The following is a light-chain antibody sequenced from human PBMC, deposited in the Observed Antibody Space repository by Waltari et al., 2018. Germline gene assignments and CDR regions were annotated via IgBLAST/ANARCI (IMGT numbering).Light chain of an antibody. CDR3: CSYVDSNTVM. CDR1: SSHVGGFNL. Sequence: QSALTQPASVSASRGQPLPITCSQPSSHVGGFNLVSWYQQHPGKAPKFIIFEDSKRPSGVSDRFSGSKSGSTASLTISGLQAEDEADYYCCSYVDSNTVMFGGGTKVTVL. V-gene: IGLV2-23*01. J-gene: IGLJ3*02. CDR2: EDS.